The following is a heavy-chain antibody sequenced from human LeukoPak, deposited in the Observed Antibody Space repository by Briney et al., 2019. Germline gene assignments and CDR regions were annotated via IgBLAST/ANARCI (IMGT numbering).Heavy chain of an antibody. D-gene: IGHD1-7*01. CDR3: ARGANWNYDY. V-gene: IGHV1-46*01. J-gene: IGHJ4*02. CDR2: INPSGGHT. Sequence: ASVKVSCKASGYTFSNSYIHWVRQAPGQGLEWMGLINPSGGHTTYTQKYQGRVTMTGDMSTSTVYMELSSLRSDDTAVYYYARGANWNYDYWGQGTLVTVSS. CDR1: GYTFSNSY.